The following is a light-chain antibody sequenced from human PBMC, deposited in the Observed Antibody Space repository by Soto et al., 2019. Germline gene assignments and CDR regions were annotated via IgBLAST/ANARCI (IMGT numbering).Light chain of an antibody. CDR2: GAS. CDR3: QQYGSSPPWT. Sequence: EIVLTQSPGTLSLSPGERATLSCRASQSVSSSYLAWYQQKPGQAPRLLIYGASSRATGIPDRFSGSGSGTDFTLTIRRLEPEDFAVYYCQQYGSSPPWTCGQGNKGDIK. J-gene: IGKJ1*01. V-gene: IGKV3-20*01. CDR1: QSVSSSY.